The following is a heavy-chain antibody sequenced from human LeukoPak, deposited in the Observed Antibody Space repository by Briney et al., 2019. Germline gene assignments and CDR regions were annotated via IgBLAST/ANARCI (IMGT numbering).Heavy chain of an antibody. CDR1: GGSISSSSYY. CDR2: IYYSGST. J-gene: IGHJ4*02. Sequence: SETLSLTCTVSGGSISSSSYYWGWIRQPPGKGLEWIGSIYYSGSTYYNPSPKSRVTISVDTSKNQFSLKLSSVTAADTAVYYCARQPSIAAAGDYWGQGTLVTVSS. CDR3: ARQPSIAAAGDY. D-gene: IGHD6-13*01. V-gene: IGHV4-39*01.